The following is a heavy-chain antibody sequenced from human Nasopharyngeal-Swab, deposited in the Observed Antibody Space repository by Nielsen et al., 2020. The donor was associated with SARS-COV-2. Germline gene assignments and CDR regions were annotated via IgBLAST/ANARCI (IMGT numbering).Heavy chain of an antibody. D-gene: IGHD6-6*01. J-gene: IGHJ4*02. V-gene: IGHV3-23*01. CDR2: ISGSGGCT. CDR3: AKDTSLKIRYSSSSHFDY. Sequence: GGSLRLSCAASGFTFSSYAMSWVRQAPGKGLEWVSAISGSGGCTYYADSVKGRFTISRDNSKNTLYLQMNSLRAEDTAVYYCAKDTSLKIRYSSSSHFDYWGQGTLVTVSS. CDR1: GFTFSSYA.